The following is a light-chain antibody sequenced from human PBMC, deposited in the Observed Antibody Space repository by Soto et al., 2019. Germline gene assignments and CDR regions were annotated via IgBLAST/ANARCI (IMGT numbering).Light chain of an antibody. J-gene: IGKJ1*01. Sequence: ERVMTQSPATLSPSPGGRATLSCRASQSVSRNLAWYQQKPGQAPRLLIYDASTRATGVPARFSGSGSGTEFTLTISSLQSEDFAVYCCQHYDNWPPGGTFGQGTKGEI. CDR1: QSVSRN. CDR2: DAS. CDR3: QHYDNWPPGGT. V-gene: IGKV3-15*01.